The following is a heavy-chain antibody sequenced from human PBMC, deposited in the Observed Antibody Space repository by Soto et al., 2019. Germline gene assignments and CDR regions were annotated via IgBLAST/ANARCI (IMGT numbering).Heavy chain of an antibody. CDR2: IRSSDRFT. V-gene: IGHV3-11*06. CDR3: GRVGHDGSYFDY. Sequence: QVQLVESGGAWAKPGGSLRLSCAVSGFTFSDYFMTWIRQAPGKGLEWVSYIRSSDRFTNHADSVKGRFTISRDKANNSLSLEMNDLRAEDTAVHCSGRVGHDGSYFDYWGQGTLVTVSS. D-gene: IGHD3-10*01. CDR1: GFTFSDYF. J-gene: IGHJ4*02.